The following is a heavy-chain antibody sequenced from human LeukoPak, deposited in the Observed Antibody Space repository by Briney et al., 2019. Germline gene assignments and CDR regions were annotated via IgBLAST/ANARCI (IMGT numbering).Heavy chain of an antibody. CDR2: IYPRDGST. J-gene: IGHJ4*02. Sequence: ASVEVSCKASGCSFTSKYIHWVRQAPGQGLEWMGMIYPRDGSTSYAQKFQGRVTVTRDTSTSTVHMELSGLRSEDTAVYYCARDQEAFDYWGQGTLVTVSS. CDR1: GCSFTSKY. V-gene: IGHV1-46*01. CDR3: ARDQEAFDY.